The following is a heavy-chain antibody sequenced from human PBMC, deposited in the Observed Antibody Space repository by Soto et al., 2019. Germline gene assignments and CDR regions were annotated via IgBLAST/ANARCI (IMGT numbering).Heavy chain of an antibody. J-gene: IGHJ4*02. D-gene: IGHD6-13*01. Sequence: PSETLSLTCAVYGGSFSGSYWSWISQPPGKGLEWIGAINHSGSTNYNPSLKSRVTRSVDTSKNPVSLKLSSVTAADTAVYYCARGTVKQQLVGLVSVFDYWGQGTLVTVSS. CDR1: GGSFSGSY. CDR2: INHSGST. CDR3: ARGTVKQQLVGLVSVFDY. V-gene: IGHV4-34*01.